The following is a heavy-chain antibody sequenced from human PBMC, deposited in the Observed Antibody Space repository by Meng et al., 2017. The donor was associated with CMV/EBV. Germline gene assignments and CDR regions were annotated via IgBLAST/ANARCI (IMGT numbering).Heavy chain of an antibody. V-gene: IGHV1-69*05. D-gene: IGHD2-2*02. CDR3: ARGYCSSTSCYTPQPGLEYYYYYYGMDV. J-gene: IGHJ6*02. CDR1: GGTFSSYA. Sequence: SVKVSCKASGGTFSSYAISWVRQAPGQGLEWMGGIIPIFGTANYAQKFQGRVTITTDESTSTAYMELSSLRSEDTAVYYCARGYCSSTSCYTPQPGLEYYYYYYGMDVWGQGTT. CDR2: IIPIFGTA.